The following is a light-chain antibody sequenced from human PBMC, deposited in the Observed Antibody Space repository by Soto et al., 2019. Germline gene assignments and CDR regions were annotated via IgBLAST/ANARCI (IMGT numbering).Light chain of an antibody. CDR2: DVN. J-gene: IGLJ1*01. Sequence: SVLNQPASVSGSPGQSITISCTGTSSDIGGYNYVSWYQQHPGKAPKLMIYDVNNRPSGVSNRFSGSKSGNTASLTISGLQAEDEADYYCSSYTSSSTRVFGTGTKATVL. CDR1: SSDIGGYNY. V-gene: IGLV2-14*01. CDR3: SSYTSSSTRV.